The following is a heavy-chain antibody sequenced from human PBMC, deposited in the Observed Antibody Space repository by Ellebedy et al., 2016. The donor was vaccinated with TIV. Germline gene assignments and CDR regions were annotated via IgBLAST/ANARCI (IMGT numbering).Heavy chain of an antibody. J-gene: IGHJ4*02. D-gene: IGHD3-10*01. CDR1: GGTFNSPA. Sequence: SVKVSCKASGGTFNSPAISWVRQAPGQGLEWMGGITGMFRTVNYAQKFQGRVTITADEFMTTAHMELSSLRSEDTAVYYCARGGAYYHRYFDDWGQGTLVTVSS. V-gene: IGHV1-69*13. CDR3: ARGGAYYHRYFDD. CDR2: ITGMFRTV.